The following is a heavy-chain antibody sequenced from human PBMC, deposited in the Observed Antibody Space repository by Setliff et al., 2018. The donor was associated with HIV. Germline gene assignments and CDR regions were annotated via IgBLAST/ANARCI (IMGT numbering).Heavy chain of an antibody. J-gene: IGHJ5*02. CDR2: MIYGGDT. CDR1: GGSITSGNYY. CDR3: ARPHSGRGGGAWFDP. Sequence: KTSETLSLTCRVYGGSITSGNYYWGWISQAPGKGLEWIARMIYGGDTWYNPSLKSRVTIYVDTANNEISLRLSSVTAEDTAVYRCARPHSGRGGGAWFDPWGQGIQVTVSS. V-gene: IGHV4-39*01. D-gene: IGHD6-19*01.